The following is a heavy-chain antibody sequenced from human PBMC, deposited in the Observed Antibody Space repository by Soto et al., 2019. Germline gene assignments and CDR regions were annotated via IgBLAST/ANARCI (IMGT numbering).Heavy chain of an antibody. V-gene: IGHV5-51*01. D-gene: IGHD4-4*01. CDR2: IYPGDSDT. Sequence: GESLKISCKGSGYTFTDYWIGWVRQLPGKGLEWMGIIYPGDSDTRYSPSFQGQVTISADKSISTAYLQWNSLKASDTAMYYCARPSNNYVAHWGQGTLVTVS. CDR3: ARPSNNYVAH. J-gene: IGHJ4*02. CDR1: GYTFTDYW.